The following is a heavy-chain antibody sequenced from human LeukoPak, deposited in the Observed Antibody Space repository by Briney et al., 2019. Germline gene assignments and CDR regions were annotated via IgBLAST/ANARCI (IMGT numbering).Heavy chain of an antibody. D-gene: IGHD3-22*01. J-gene: IGHJ4*02. Sequence: SVKVTCKASGGTFSSYAISWVRQAPGQGLEWMGGINPMFGTANYAQKVQGRVTITTDESTSTSYMELSSLRSDDTAVFYCARAPYSYSDITGQHRGPFDYWGQGTLVTVSS. CDR2: INPMFGTA. CDR3: ARAPYSYSDITGQHRGPFDY. CDR1: GGTFSSYA. V-gene: IGHV1-69*05.